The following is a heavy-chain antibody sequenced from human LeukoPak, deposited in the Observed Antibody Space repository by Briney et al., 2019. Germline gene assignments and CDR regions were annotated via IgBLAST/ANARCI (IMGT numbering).Heavy chain of an antibody. J-gene: IGHJ4*02. D-gene: IGHD2-2*01. Sequence: ASVKVSCKASGYTFTSNLIHWVRQAPGQGLECVGIINPGDDSTSYAQRFQGRVTMTRDTSTSTAYMELRSLRSDDTAIYYCARDLPRGPANYWGQGTLVTVSS. CDR3: ARDLPRGPANY. V-gene: IGHV1-46*01. CDR1: GYTFTSNL. CDR2: INPGDDST.